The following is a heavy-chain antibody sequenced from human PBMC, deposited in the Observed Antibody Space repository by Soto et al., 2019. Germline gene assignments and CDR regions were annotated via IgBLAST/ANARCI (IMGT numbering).Heavy chain of an antibody. V-gene: IGHV4-39*01. D-gene: IGHD3-10*01. CDR3: ARGKVYYGSGSYYPYYYYGMDV. Sequence: SETLSLTCTVSGDSISSSNYFWGWIRQPPGKGLEWIGTIFYSGSTYYNPSLKSRVTISVDTSKNQFSLRLISVTAADTALYYCARGKVYYGSGSYYPYYYYGMDVWGQGTTVTVS. J-gene: IGHJ6*02. CDR1: GDSISSSNYF. CDR2: IFYSGST.